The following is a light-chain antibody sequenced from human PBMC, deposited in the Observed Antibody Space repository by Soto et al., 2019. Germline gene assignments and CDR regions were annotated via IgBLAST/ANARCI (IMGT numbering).Light chain of an antibody. V-gene: IGKV1-39*01. CDR3: HQSYAIPEA. CDR1: QSISPH. J-gene: IGKJ1*01. CDR2: ATS. Sequence: DIQMTQSPSSLSASVGDTITITCRASQSISPHLNWYQQKSGRAPKLLIFATSTLQSGVPSRFFATGSGTDFTLTISSLQPEEFATYFCHQSYAIPEAFGQGNRVEI.